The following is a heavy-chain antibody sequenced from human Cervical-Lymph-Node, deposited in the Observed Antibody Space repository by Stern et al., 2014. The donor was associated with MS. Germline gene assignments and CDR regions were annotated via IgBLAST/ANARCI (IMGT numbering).Heavy chain of an antibody. V-gene: IGHV4-39*01. CDR1: GGSISSSSYY. CDR2: IYYSGST. CDR3: ARHPDYGDYYFDY. D-gene: IGHD4-17*01. Sequence: QVQLQESGPGLVKPSETLSLTCTVSGGSISSSSYYWGWIRQPPGKGLEWIGSIYYSGSTYYNPSLKSRVTISVDTSKNQFSLKLGSVTAADTAVYYCARHPDYGDYYFDYWGQGTLVTVSS. J-gene: IGHJ4*02.